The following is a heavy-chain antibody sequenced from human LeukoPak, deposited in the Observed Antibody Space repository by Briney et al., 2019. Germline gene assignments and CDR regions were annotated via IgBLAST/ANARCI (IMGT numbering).Heavy chain of an antibody. V-gene: IGHV3-48*03. CDR2: ISSSGSTI. CDR1: GFTFSSYA. Sequence: GGSLRLSCAASGFTFSSYAMNWVRQAPGKGLEWVSYISSSGSTIYYADSVKGRFTISRDNAKNSLYLQMNSLRAEDTAVYYCARDKGEQWLPREYFDYWGQGTLVTVSS. CDR3: ARDKGEQWLPREYFDY. D-gene: IGHD6-19*01. J-gene: IGHJ4*02.